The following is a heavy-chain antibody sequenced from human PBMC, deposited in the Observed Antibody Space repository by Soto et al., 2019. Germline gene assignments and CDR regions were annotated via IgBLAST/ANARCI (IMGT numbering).Heavy chain of an antibody. CDR2: IYYSGST. V-gene: IGHV4-59*01. Sequence: KPSETLSLTGTVSGGSISSYYCSWIRQPPGKGLEWIGYIYYSGSTNYNPSLKSRVTISVDTSKNQFSLKLSSVTAADTAVYYCAMQLYYYDSSGYHIRGTAEGMDVWGQGTTVTVSS. D-gene: IGHD3-22*01. CDR1: GGSISSYY. J-gene: IGHJ6*02. CDR3: AMQLYYYDSSGYHIRGTAEGMDV.